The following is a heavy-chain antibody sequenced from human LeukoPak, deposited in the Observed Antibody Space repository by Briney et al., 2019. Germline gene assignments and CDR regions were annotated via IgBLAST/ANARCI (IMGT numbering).Heavy chain of an antibody. CDR1: GFTFSSYS. V-gene: IGHV3-21*04. CDR3: ARSPTAVGFYFDY. CDR2: ISSSSSYI. J-gene: IGHJ4*02. Sequence: GGSLRLSCAASGFTFSSYSMNWVRQAPGKGLEWVSSISSSSSYIYYADSVKGRFTISRDNAKNSLYLQMNSLRAEDTAVYYCARSPTAVGFYFDYWGQGTLVTVSS.